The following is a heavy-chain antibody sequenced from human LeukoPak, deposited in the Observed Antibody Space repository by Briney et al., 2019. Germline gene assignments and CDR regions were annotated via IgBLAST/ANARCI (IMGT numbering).Heavy chain of an antibody. D-gene: IGHD2-8*01. CDR2: IRSKAYGGTT. J-gene: IGHJ4*02. Sequence: GGSLRLSCAASGFTVSSNYMSWVRQAPGKGLEWVSFIRSKAYGGTTEYAASVKGRFTISRDDSKSIAFLQMNSLKTEDTAVYYCTRELGYCTNGVCYRAYYFDYWSQGTLVTVSS. CDR1: GFTVSSNY. CDR3: TRELGYCTNGVCYRAYYFDY. V-gene: IGHV3-49*04.